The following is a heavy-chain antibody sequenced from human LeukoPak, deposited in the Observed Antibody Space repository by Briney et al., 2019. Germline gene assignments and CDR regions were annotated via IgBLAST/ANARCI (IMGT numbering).Heavy chain of an antibody. D-gene: IGHD2-15*01. V-gene: IGHV4-59*01. J-gene: IGHJ4*02. CDR2: IYYSGST. CDR3: ARGYYCSGGSCYSPHFDY. Sequence: PSETLSLTCTVSGGSISSYYWSWIRQPPGKGPEWIGYIYYSGSTNYNPSLKSRVTISVDTSKNQFSLKLSSVTAADTAVYYCARGYYCSGGSCYSPHFDYWGQGTLVTVSS. CDR1: GGSISSYY.